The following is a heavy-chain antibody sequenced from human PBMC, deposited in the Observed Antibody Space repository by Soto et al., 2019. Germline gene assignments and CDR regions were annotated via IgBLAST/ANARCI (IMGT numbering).Heavy chain of an antibody. CDR3: ARNIAASGFTAAFDI. V-gene: IGHV5-51*01. D-gene: IGHD6-6*01. J-gene: IGHJ3*02. Sequence: GESLKISCKGSGYSFTSYWIGWVRQMPGKGLEWMGIIYPGDSDTRYSPSFQGQVTISADKSISTAYLQWSSLKASDTAMYYCARNIAASGFTAAFDIWAQGTMVTVSS. CDR2: IYPGDSDT. CDR1: GYSFTSYW.